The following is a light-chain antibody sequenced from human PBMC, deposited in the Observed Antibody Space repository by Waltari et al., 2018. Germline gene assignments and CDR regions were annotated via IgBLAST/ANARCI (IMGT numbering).Light chain of an antibody. Sequence: NFVLTQPHSVSESPGKTVTFSCTRSSGSIASNYVQLYQQRPGSSPTTMIYEDNLRPSGVPDRFSGSIDSSSNSASLTISGLKTEDETDYYCQSYYSNNWGFGGGTKLTVL. CDR1: SGSIASNY. V-gene: IGLV6-57*01. CDR2: EDN. CDR3: QSYYSNNWG. J-gene: IGLJ3*02.